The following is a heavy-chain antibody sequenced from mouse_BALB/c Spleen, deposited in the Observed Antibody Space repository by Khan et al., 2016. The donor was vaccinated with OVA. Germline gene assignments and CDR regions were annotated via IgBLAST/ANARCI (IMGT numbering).Heavy chain of an antibody. V-gene: IGHV9-1*02. CDR2: INTYTGES. J-gene: IGHJ4*01. Sequence: QIQLVQSGPELKKPGETVKISCKASGFTFTNCGINWVQQAPGKGLRWMGWINTYTGESTYADDFKGRFAFSLETSASTAYLQIKNLKNEDEATDFCVRRPDVSYVLDYWGQGTSVTVSA. CDR1: GFTFTNCG. CDR3: VRRPDVSYVLDY. D-gene: IGHD2-10*02.